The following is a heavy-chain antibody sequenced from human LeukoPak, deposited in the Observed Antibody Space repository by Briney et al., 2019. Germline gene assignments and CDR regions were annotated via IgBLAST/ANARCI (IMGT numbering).Heavy chain of an antibody. Sequence: GGSLRLSCAASGFTFSTFAMIWVRHPPGKGLERVSSIFPSGGEIHYADSVRGRFTISRDNSKSILSLQMNSLRAEDTAIYYCATYRQVLLPFESWGQGTLVTVSS. CDR2: IFPSGGEI. CDR1: GFTFSTFA. J-gene: IGHJ4*02. CDR3: ATYRQVLLPFES. D-gene: IGHD5-18*01. V-gene: IGHV3-23*01.